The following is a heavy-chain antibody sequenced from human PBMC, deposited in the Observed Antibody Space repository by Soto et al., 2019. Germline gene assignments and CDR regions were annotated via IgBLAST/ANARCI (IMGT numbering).Heavy chain of an antibody. D-gene: IGHD5-18*01. J-gene: IGHJ4*02. CDR1: GGSVSSYS. V-gene: IGHV4-59*02. CDR3: ASSPPAMVAPNI. CDR2: VYYSGST. Sequence: PSETLSLTCTVSGGSVSSYSWTWVWQPPGKGLEWIGYVYYSGSTHYNPSLKSRVTISLDTSKSQFSLKLTSVTAADTAMYFCASSPPAMVAPNIWGQGTLVTVSS.